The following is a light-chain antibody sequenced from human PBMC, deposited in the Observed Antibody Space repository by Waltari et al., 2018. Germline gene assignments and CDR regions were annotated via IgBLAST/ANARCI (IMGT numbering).Light chain of an antibody. Sequence: DIVMTQSPDSLAVSLGERATVNCQFSQSVLYSSNNKNYLAWYHQKAGQPPKLLIAWASTRESGVPDRFSGSGSGTNFTLTISSLQAEDVAVYYCQQYYNTPYTFGQGTKLEIK. CDR3: QQYYNTPYT. V-gene: IGKV4-1*01. CDR1: QSVLYSSNNKNY. J-gene: IGKJ2*01. CDR2: WAS.